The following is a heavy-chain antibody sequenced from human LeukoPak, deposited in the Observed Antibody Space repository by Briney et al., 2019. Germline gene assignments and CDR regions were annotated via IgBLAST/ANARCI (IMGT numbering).Heavy chain of an antibody. V-gene: IGHV4-34*01. J-gene: IGHJ4*02. D-gene: IGHD4-23*01. Sequence: SETLSLTCAVYGGSFSGYYWSWIRQPPGKGLEWIGEINHSGSTNYNPSLKSRVTISVDTSKNQFSLKRSSVTAADTAVYYCARVRGRTTVVIRGNYFDYWGQGTLVTVSS. CDR1: GGSFSGYY. CDR3: ARVRGRTTVVIRGNYFDY. CDR2: INHSGST.